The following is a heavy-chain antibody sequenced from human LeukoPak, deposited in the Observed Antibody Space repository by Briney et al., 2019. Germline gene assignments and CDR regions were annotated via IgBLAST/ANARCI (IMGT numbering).Heavy chain of an antibody. V-gene: IGHV3-30-3*01. Sequence: GGSLRLSCAASGFTFSSYVMHWVRQAPGKGLEWVAVISYDGSNKYYADSVKGRFTISRDNSKNTLYLQMNSLRAEDTAVYYCARDRGYCSSTSCFLYYGMDVWGQGTTVTVSS. CDR2: ISYDGSNK. CDR1: GFTFSSYV. J-gene: IGHJ6*02. D-gene: IGHD2-2*01. CDR3: ARDRGYCSSTSCFLYYGMDV.